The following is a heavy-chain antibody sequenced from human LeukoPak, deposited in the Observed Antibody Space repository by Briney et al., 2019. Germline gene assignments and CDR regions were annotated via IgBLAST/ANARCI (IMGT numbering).Heavy chain of an antibody. Sequence: GGSLRLSCAGSGFTFSGFAMCWVRQAPGKGLEWVSAISGSGGDTNYADSVKGRFTISRDNSKSTLFLHMNSLRGDDTAVYYCAKGHHDEWYHFYYWGQGGLVTLS. V-gene: IGHV3-23*01. CDR2: ISGSGGDT. CDR1: GFTFSGFA. D-gene: IGHD2-8*01. CDR3: AKGHHDEWYHFYY. J-gene: IGHJ4*02.